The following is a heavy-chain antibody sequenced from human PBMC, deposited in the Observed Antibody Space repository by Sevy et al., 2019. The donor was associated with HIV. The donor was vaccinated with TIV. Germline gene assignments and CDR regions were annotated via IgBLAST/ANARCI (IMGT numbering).Heavy chain of an antibody. Sequence: GGSLRLSCAASGFTPSTYGMHCVRQAPGKGLEWVAVIGYDGSNIYYADSVKGRFTISRDNSKNTLFLQMDSLRAEDTAIYYCARDPRMYGDYLLAYFDYWGQGTLVTVSS. CDR2: IGYDGSNI. D-gene: IGHD2-8*01. J-gene: IGHJ4*02. CDR1: GFTPSTYG. CDR3: ARDPRMYGDYLLAYFDY. V-gene: IGHV3-33*01.